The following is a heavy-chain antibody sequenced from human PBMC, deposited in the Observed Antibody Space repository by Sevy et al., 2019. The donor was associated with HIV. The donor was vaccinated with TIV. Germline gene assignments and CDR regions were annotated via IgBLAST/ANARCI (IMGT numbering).Heavy chain of an antibody. Sequence: GSLRLSCAASGFTFSDHYMDWVRQAPGKGLEWVGRTRNKANSYTTEYAASVKGRFTISRDDSKNSLYLQMNSLKTADTAVYYCARESCSSTSCYTPNYYYYYGMDVWGQGTTVTVSS. D-gene: IGHD2-2*02. CDR1: GFTFSDHY. CDR2: TRNKANSYTT. V-gene: IGHV3-72*01. J-gene: IGHJ6*02. CDR3: ARESCSSTSCYTPNYYYYYGMDV.